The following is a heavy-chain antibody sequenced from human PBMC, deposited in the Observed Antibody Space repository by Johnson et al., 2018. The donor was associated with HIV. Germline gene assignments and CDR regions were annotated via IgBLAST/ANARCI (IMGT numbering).Heavy chain of an antibody. CDR2: LSYDGSNK. CDR1: GFTFSSYA. V-gene: IGHV3-30-3*01. J-gene: IGHJ3*02. D-gene: IGHD4-23*01. CDR3: AGERGYFGNPAFDI. Sequence: QVQLVESGGDVVQPGRSLRLSCTASGFTFSSYALHWVRQAPGKGLEWVAVLSYDGSNKFYADSVKGRFTISRDNSKNTLYLQMNSLRTEDTAMYYCAGERGYFGNPAFDIWGQGTMVTVSS.